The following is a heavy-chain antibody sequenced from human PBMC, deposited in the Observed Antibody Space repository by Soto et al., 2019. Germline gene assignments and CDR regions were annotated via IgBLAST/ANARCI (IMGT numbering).Heavy chain of an antibody. CDR3: ARMGGYCTGGTRPNVRY. CDR1: GFTVSSNY. J-gene: IGHJ4*02. CDR2: IYSGGST. D-gene: IGHD2-8*02. V-gene: IGHV3-66*01. Sequence: GGSLRLSCAASGFTVSSNYMSWVRQAPGKGLEWVSVIYSGGSTYYADSVKGRFTISRDNSKNTLYLQMDSLRVEDTAVYYCARMGGYCTGGTRPNVRYWGQGTLVTVSS.